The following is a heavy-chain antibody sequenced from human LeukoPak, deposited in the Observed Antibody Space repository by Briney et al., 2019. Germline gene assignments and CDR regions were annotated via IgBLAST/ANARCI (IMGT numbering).Heavy chain of an antibody. J-gene: IGHJ4*02. CDR1: GFTFSSYE. CDR2: MRGDASYI. Sequence: PGGSLRLSCAASGFTFSSYEMNWVRQPPGRGLQWVASMRGDASYIYYVDSVKGRFTISRDNARNSLYLQMNSLRPEDTAIYYCARLFGGVTTFDSWGQGALVTVSS. CDR3: ARLFGGVTTFDS. V-gene: IGHV3-7*01. D-gene: IGHD2-8*02.